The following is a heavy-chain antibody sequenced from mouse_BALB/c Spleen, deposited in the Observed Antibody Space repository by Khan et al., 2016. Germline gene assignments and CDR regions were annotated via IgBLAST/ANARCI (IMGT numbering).Heavy chain of an antibody. V-gene: IGHV3-2*02. CDR2: ISYSGST. J-gene: IGHJ2*01. CDR1: GYSITSDYA. CDR3: ARAGRG. Sequence: VQLKESGPGLVKPSQSLSLTCTVTGYSITSDYAWNWIRQFPGNKLEWMGYISYSGSTSYNPSLKSRITITRDTSKNQFFLQLNSVTTEDTATXYCARAGRGWGQGTTLTVSS. D-gene: IGHD1-1*01.